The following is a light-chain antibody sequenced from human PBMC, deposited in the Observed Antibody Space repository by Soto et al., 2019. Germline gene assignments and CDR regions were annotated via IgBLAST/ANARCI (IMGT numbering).Light chain of an antibody. CDR2: DDS. V-gene: IGLV3-21*02. CDR1: NIGPRK. Sequence: SYELSQPPSVSLAPGQTARISCGGANIGPRKVHWYQQKPGQAPVLIVYDDSGRPSGIPERFSGSNSGNTATLTISRVEAGDEADYYCAAWDDSLNGLYVFGTGTKVTVL. J-gene: IGLJ1*01. CDR3: AAWDDSLNGLYV.